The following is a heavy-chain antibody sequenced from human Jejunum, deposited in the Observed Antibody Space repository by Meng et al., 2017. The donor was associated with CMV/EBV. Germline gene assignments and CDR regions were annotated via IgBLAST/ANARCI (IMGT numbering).Heavy chain of an antibody. J-gene: IGHJ5*02. CDR2: IHQTGNT. D-gene: IGHD1-14*01. CDR1: GASLNSDIW. Sequence: LPYAVSGASLNSDIWCCWVRQPPGKGLDWIGEIHQTGNTNYNPSLRSRVTISMDESKNQFSLNVSSVTAADTAFYYCAISPNQDPGSWGQGTLVTVSS. V-gene: IGHV4-4*02. CDR3: AISPNQDPGS.